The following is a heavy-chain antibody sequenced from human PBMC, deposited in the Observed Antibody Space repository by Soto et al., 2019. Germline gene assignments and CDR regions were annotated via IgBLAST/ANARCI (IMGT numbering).Heavy chain of an antibody. Sequence: SVKVSCKASGFTFTSSAVQWVRQARGQRLEWIGWIVVGSGNTNYAQKFQERVTITRDMSTSTAYMELSSLRSEDTAVYYCAAGIVATMVYYYYGMDVWGQGTTVTVSS. J-gene: IGHJ6*02. D-gene: IGHD5-12*01. CDR2: IVVGSGNT. CDR1: GFTFTSSA. V-gene: IGHV1-58*01. CDR3: AAGIVATMVYYYYGMDV.